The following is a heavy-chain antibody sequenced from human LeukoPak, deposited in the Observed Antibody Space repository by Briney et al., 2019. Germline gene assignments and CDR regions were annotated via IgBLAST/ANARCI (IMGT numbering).Heavy chain of an antibody. Sequence: GSLRLSCAASGFTFSSYSMNWVRQAPGKGLEWVSSISSTSSYIYYADSVKGRFTISRDNAKNSLYLQMNSLRADDTAVYYCTRASSGWTVDLYYFDYWGQGTLVTVSS. CDR2: ISSTSSYI. CDR3: TRASSGWTVDLYYFDY. V-gene: IGHV3-21*01. D-gene: IGHD6-19*01. J-gene: IGHJ4*02. CDR1: GFTFSSYS.